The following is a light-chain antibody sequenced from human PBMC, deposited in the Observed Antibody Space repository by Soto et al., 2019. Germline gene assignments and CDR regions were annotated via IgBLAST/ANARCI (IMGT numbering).Light chain of an antibody. V-gene: IGKV3-20*01. J-gene: IGKJ2*01. CDR1: QSVSSSY. CDR3: QQYGSSPVT. Sequence: EIVLTQSPGTLSLSPGERATLSCRASQSVSSSYLAWYQQKPGQAPRLLIYGASSRAIGIPDRFSGSGSGTEFTLTISSLEPEDLAVYYCQQYGSSPVTFGQGTKLEIK. CDR2: GAS.